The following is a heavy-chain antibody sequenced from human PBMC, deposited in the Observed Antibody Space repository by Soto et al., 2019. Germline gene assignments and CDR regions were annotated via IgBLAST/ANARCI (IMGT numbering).Heavy chain of an antibody. J-gene: IGHJ6*02. CDR3: ARHGDYSLLYYYYYGMDV. D-gene: IGHD4-17*01. CDR1: GDSVRNQY. Sequence: SETLSLTCTVSGDSVRNQYWSWIRRPPGRGLEWIGYIYRSGSTKYNPSLKSRLTISVDTSKNQFSLKLSSVTAADTAVYYCARHGDYSLLYYYYYGMDVWGQGTTVTVSS. V-gene: IGHV4-4*09. CDR2: IYRSGST.